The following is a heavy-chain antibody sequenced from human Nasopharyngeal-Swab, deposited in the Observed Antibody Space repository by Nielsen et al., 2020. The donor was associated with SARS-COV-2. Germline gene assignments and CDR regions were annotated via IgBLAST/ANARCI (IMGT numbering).Heavy chain of an antibody. D-gene: IGHD6-13*01. CDR2: IYYSGST. J-gene: IGHJ5*02. V-gene: IGHV4-61*01. Sequence: SETLSLTCTVSGGSVNSASYYWSWIRQPPGKGLELIGYIYYSGSTNYNPSLKSRVTISVDTSKNQFSLKLSSVTAADTAVYYCARAGGIIGSWYSQSDDWFDPWGQGTLVTVSS. CDR1: GGSVNSASYY. CDR3: ARAGGIIGSWYSQSDDWFDP.